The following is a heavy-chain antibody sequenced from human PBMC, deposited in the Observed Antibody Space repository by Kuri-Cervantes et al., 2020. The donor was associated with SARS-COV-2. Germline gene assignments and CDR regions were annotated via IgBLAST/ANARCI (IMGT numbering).Heavy chain of an antibody. V-gene: IGHV3-33*01. CDR3: VREDPEWAVKFDY. Sequence: GGSLRLSCVVSGFTFSNQGMHWVRQAPGKGLEWVAVIWYDGSNEYYADSVKGRFTISRDNSKNTLYLQMNSLRVDDTAVYYCVREDPEWAVKFDYWGQGTLVTVSS. CDR2: IWYDGSNE. CDR1: GFTFSNQG. D-gene: IGHD1-26*01. J-gene: IGHJ4*02.